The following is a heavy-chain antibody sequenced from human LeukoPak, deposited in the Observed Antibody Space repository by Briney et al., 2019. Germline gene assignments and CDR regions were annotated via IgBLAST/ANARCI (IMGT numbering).Heavy chain of an antibody. J-gene: IGHJ4*02. V-gene: IGHV1-69*15. CDR3: AGETFAITMVRGVILHY. D-gene: IGHD3-10*01. CDR1: GGTFSSYA. CDR2: IIPIFGIA. Sequence: SVKVSCKASGGTFSSYAISWVRQAPGQGLEWMGRIIPIFGIANYAQKFQGRVTITADESTSTAYMELSSLRSEDTAVYCCAGETFAITMVRGVILHYWGQGTLVTVSS.